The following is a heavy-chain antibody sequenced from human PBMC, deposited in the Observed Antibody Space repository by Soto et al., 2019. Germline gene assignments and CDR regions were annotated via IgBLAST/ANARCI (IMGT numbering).Heavy chain of an antibody. CDR3: ALKVVTYYDN. CDR2: INPAGGTT. CDR1: GYSFTSTY. D-gene: IGHD2-21*02. J-gene: IGHJ4*02. V-gene: IGHV1-46*01. Sequence: QVQLVQSGAEVKKPGASVRISCRASGYSFTSTYVNWVRQAPGQGPEWMGIINPAGGTTYYAQKCXXRLAITSDTSTDTVFMDLNDLTSEDTAVYFCALKVVTYYDNWGQGTLLTVSS.